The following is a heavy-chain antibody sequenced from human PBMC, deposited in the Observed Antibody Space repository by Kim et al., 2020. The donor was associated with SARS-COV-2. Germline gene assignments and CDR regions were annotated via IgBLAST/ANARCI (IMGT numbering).Heavy chain of an antibody. CDR1: GYTFTSYG. D-gene: IGHD3-10*01. CDR2: ISAYNGNT. J-gene: IGHJ6*02. CDR3: ARGDRGAARYYYGSGSPIYYYGMDV. V-gene: IGHV1-18*04. Sequence: ASVKVSCKASGYTFTSYGISWVRQAPGQGLEWMGWISAYNGNTNYAQKLQGRVTMTTDTSTSTAYMELRSLRSDDTAVYYCARGDRGAARYYYGSGSPIYYYGMDVWGQGTTVTVSS.